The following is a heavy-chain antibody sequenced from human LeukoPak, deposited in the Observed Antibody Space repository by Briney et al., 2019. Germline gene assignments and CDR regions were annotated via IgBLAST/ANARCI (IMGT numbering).Heavy chain of an antibody. CDR1: GYSFTTYW. Sequence: GESLKISCKGSGYSFTTYWIGRVRQMPGKGLEWMGIIYPGDSDTRYSPSFQGQVTISADRAINTAYLQWSSLKASDTAMYYCARHSVPTYYYDSTASRAADYWGQGTLVTVSS. D-gene: IGHD3-22*01. CDR3: ARHSVPTYYYDSTASRAADY. J-gene: IGHJ4*02. CDR2: IYPGDSDT. V-gene: IGHV5-51*01.